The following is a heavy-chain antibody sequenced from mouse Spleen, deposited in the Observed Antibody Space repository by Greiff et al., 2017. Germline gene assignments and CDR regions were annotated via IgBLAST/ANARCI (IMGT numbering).Heavy chain of an antibody. CDR2: IRSKSNNYAT. CDR1: GFTFNTYA. D-gene: IGHD2-1*01. J-gene: IGHJ4*01. Sequence: EVMLVESGGGLVQPKGSLKLSCAASGFTFNTYAMNWVRQAPGKGLEWVARIRSKSNNYATYSADSVKDRFTISRDDSQSMLYLQMNNLKTEDTAMYYCVRSRPYGNYEYYYAMDYWGQGTSVTVSA. V-gene: IGHV10-1*02. CDR3: VRSRPYGNYEYYYAMDY.